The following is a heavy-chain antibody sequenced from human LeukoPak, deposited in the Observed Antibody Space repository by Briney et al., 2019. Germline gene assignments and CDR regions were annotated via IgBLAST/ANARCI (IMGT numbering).Heavy chain of an antibody. Sequence: SETLSLTCTASGGSISSSSYYWGWIRQPPGKGLEWIGSIYYSGSTYYNPSLKSRVTISVDTSKNQFSLKLSSVTAADTAVYYCARERGSSWSRGYYYMDVWGKGTTVTVSS. CDR2: IYYSGST. V-gene: IGHV4-39*02. D-gene: IGHD6-13*01. CDR1: GGSISSSSYY. CDR3: ARERGSSWSRGYYYMDV. J-gene: IGHJ6*03.